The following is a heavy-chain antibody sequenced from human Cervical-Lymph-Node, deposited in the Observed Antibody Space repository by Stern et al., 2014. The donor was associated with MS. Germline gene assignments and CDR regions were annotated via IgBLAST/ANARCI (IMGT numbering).Heavy chain of an antibody. CDR3: ARGPDHGAYGPGEV. J-gene: IGHJ4*02. CDR2: IIHTGGT. CDR1: GASISSSIW. V-gene: IGHV4-4*02. D-gene: IGHD4-17*01. Sequence: QVQLQESGPGLAKPSETLSLTCVVSGASISSSIWWSWVRQPPGKGLEWIGEIIHTGGTNYNPSLRGRVIMSVDKSKNQFSLKVSCVTAADTAVYYCARGPDHGAYGPGEVWGQGTLVTVSS.